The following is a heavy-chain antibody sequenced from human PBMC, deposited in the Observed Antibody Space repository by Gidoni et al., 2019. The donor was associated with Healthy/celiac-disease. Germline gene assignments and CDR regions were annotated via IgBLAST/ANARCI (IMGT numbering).Heavy chain of an antibody. CDR1: GFTVSSYA. CDR2: ISCSGGST. Sequence: EVQLLESGGGLVQPGGSLRLSWAASGFTVSSYAMSWVLQAPGKGLEWVSAISCSGGSTYYADSVNGRFTISRDNSKNTLYLQMNSLRAEDTAVYYCAKGIVGATYPTLFDYWGQGTLVTVSS. J-gene: IGHJ4*02. CDR3: AKGIVGATYPTLFDY. V-gene: IGHV3-23*01. D-gene: IGHD1-26*01.